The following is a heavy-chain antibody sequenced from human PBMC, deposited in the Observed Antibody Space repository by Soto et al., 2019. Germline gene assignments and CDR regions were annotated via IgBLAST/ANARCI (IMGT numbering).Heavy chain of an antibody. J-gene: IGHJ4*02. CDR1: GNSFSSHW. V-gene: IGHV5-51*01. D-gene: IGHD1-26*01. CDR2: IYPGDSDT. Sequence: GESLKISCNGSGNSFSSHWGGWERQMPGKGLEWMGMIYPGDSDTRYSPSFQGQVTISADKSIGAAYLQWGSLKASDSAMYYCASGGYFHSVDSWGQGTLVTVS. CDR3: ASGGYFHSVDS.